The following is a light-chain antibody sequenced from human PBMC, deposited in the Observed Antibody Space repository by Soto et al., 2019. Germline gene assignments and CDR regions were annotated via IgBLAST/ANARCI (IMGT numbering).Light chain of an antibody. CDR3: QQYNSYSGT. CDR2: DAS. J-gene: IGKJ4*01. Sequence: DIQMTQSPSALSAPVGDRVTITCRASQSISSWLAWYQQKPGKAPKLLIYDASSLESGVPSRFSGSGSGTEFTLTISSLQPDDFATYYCQQYNSYSGTFGGGTKVEIK. CDR1: QSISSW. V-gene: IGKV1-5*01.